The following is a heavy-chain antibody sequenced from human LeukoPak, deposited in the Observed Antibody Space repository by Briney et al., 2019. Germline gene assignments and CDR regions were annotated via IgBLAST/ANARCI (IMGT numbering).Heavy chain of an antibody. D-gene: IGHD1-1*01. Sequence: GGSLRLSCAASGLTFSSHWMHWVRQAPGKGLVWVSRITNDGSSTTYADSVKGRFTISRDNAKNMLYLQVNSLRAEDTAVYHCARDRGNDFLDYWGQGTLVTVSS. CDR2: ITNDGSST. J-gene: IGHJ4*02. CDR1: GLTFSSHW. CDR3: ARDRGNDFLDY. V-gene: IGHV3-74*01.